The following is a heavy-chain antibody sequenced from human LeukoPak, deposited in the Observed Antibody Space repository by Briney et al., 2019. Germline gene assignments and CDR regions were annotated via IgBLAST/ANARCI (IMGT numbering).Heavy chain of an antibody. Sequence: GGSLRLFCAASGFIFSSYSMNWVRQAPGKGLEWVSSISSSSSYIYYADSVKGRFTISRDNAKNSLYLQMNSLRAEDTSVYCCARGLFWEYQLWFGKLLFGSYFDYWGQGTLVTVSS. D-gene: IGHD3-10*01. CDR2: ISSSSSYI. V-gene: IGHV3-21*01. J-gene: IGHJ4*02. CDR1: GFIFSSYS. CDR3: ARGLFWEYQLWFGKLLFGSYFDY.